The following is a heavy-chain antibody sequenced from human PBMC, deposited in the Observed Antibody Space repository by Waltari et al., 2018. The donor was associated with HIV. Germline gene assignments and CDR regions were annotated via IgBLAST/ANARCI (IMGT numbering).Heavy chain of an antibody. CDR3: ARGGGYSSSWLY. V-gene: IGHV4-59*01. CDR2: IYYSGST. D-gene: IGHD6-13*01. CDR1: GGSISSYY. J-gene: IGHJ4*02. Sequence: QVQLQESGPGLVKPSETLSLTCTVSGGSISSYYWSWIRQPPGKGLEWIGYIYYSGSTNYNPSLKSRVTISVDTSKNQFSLKLSSVTAADTAVYYCARGGGYSSSWLYWGQGTLVTVSS.